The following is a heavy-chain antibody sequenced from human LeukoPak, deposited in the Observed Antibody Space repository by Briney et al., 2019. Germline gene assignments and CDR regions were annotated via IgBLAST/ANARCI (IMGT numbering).Heavy chain of an antibody. D-gene: IGHD5-18*01. CDR2: ISGSGGST. Sequence: PGGSLRLSCAASGFTFSSYAMSWVRQAPGKGLEWVSAISGSGGSTYYADSVKGRFTISRDNSKNTLYLQINSLRAEDTAVYYCAKDPRYSYGGYCDYWGQGTLVTVSS. CDR3: AKDPRYSYGGYCDY. V-gene: IGHV3-23*01. CDR1: GFTFSSYA. J-gene: IGHJ4*02.